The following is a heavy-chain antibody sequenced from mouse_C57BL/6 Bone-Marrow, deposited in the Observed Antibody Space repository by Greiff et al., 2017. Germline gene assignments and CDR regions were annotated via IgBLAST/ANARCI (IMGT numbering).Heavy chain of an antibody. D-gene: IGHD1-1*01. CDR3: ARRYYGSSWYFDV. CDR2: IYPSDSET. V-gene: IGHV1-61*01. Sequence: QVQLQQPGAELVRPGSSVKLSCKASGYTFTSYWMDWVKQRPGQGLEWIGNIYPSDSETHYNQKFKDKATLTVDKSSSPAYMQLSSLTSEDSAVYYCARRYYGSSWYFDVWGTGTTVTVSS. CDR1: GYTFTSYW. J-gene: IGHJ1*03.